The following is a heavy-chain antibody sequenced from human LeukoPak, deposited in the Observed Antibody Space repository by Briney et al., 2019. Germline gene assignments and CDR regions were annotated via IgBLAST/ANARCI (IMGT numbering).Heavy chain of an antibody. CDR1: GFTLADLS. CDR3: ATGVYCATTTCPGYQHYYYFVDV. J-gene: IGHJ6*03. D-gene: IGHD2-2*01. CDR2: FDRKNGDT. Sequence: RASVKVSCKVSGFTLADLSMHWVRQAPGKGLEWVGGFDRKNGDTIYAQRFRGRVTLTEDTSTGTAYMDLSSLSADDTAVYYCATGVYCATTTCPGYQHYYYFVDVWGKGTTVTVSS. V-gene: IGHV1-24*01.